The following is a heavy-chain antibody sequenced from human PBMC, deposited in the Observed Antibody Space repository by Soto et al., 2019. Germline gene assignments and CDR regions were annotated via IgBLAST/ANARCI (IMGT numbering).Heavy chain of an antibody. J-gene: IGHJ6*02. CDR2: ISGSGGST. V-gene: IGHV3-23*01. CDR3: AKVSTPSYYDFWSGPYYYGMDV. Sequence: GGSLRLSCAASGFTFSSYAMSWVRQAPGKGLEWVSAISGSGGSTYYADSVKGRFTISRDNSKNTLYLQMNSLRAEDTAVYYYAKVSTPSYYDFWSGPYYYGMDVWGQGTTVTVSS. CDR1: GFTFSSYA. D-gene: IGHD3-3*01.